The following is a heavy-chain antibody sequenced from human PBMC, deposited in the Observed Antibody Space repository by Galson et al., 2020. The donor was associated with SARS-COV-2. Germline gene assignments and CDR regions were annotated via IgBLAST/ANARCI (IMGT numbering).Heavy chain of an antibody. J-gene: IGHJ4*02. CDR2: INHSGST. Sequence: SQTLSLTCALYGGSFSGYYWSWIRQPPGKGLEWMGEINHSGSTNYNPSLKSRVTISVDTSKNQFSLKLRSVTAADTAVYYCASVTGSSGYYRLFDYWGQGTLVTVSS. D-gene: IGHD3-22*01. CDR1: GGSFSGYY. CDR3: ASVTGSSGYYRLFDY. V-gene: IGHV4-34*01.